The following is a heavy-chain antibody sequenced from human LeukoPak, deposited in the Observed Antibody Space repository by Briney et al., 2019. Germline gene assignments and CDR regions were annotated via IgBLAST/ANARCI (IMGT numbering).Heavy chain of an antibody. CDR3: ARGYCSGGSCYHYYYGMDV. Sequence: SGGSLRLSCAASGFTFSSYSMNWVRQAPGKGLEWVSSISSSSSYIYYADSVKGRFTISRDNAKNSLYLQMNSLRAEDTAVYYCARGYCSGGSCYHYYYGMDVWGQGTTVTVSS. CDR2: ISSSSSYI. D-gene: IGHD2-15*01. J-gene: IGHJ6*02. CDR1: GFTFSSYS. V-gene: IGHV3-21*01.